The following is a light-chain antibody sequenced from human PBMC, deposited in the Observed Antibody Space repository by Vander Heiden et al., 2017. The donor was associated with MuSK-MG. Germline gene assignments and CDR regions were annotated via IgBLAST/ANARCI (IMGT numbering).Light chain of an antibody. CDR3: QQYNSIPLT. J-gene: IGKJ4*02. V-gene: IGKV1-5*03. CDR2: EAS. CDR1: QRISSW. Sequence: IQLTQPPSPLSASVGDRVTITCRASQRISSWLAWYQQKPGKAPKLLIYEASSLESGVPSRFSGSGSGTEFTLTISSLQPDDLATYHCQQYNSIPLTFGEGTKVEIK.